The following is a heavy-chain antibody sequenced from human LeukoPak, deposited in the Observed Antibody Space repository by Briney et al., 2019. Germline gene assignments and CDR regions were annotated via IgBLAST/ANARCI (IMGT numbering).Heavy chain of an antibody. D-gene: IGHD1-14*01. CDR3: ARWASISREPGGFFDH. V-gene: IGHV4-38-2*02. Sequence: KPSETLSLTCTVSGDSVTNDFFWGWVRQPPGKELEWIGSFCLGRDTYYRPSLKSRVTISVDTSKNQFSLNLNSVTAADTAVYYCARWASISREPGGFFDHWSQGTLVTVSS. CDR2: FCLGRDT. CDR1: GDSVTNDFF. J-gene: IGHJ4*02.